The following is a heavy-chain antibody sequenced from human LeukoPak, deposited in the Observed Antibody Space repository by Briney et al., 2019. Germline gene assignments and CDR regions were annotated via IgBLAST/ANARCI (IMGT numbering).Heavy chain of an antibody. J-gene: IGHJ4*02. Sequence: GKSLTLSCVASGFNFDNYAMHWVRQPLGKGLEWVAVISYDGSNKYYADSVKGRFTISRDNSKNTLYLQMNSLRAEDTAVYYCARPYSSSWYASPRPFDYWGQGTLVTVSS. CDR2: ISYDGSNK. CDR3: ARPYSSSWYASPRPFDY. D-gene: IGHD6-13*01. CDR1: GFNFDNYA. V-gene: IGHV3-30-3*01.